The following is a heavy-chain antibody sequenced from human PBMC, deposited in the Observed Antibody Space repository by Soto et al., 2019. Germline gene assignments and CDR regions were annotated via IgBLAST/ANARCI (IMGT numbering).Heavy chain of an antibody. CDR2: IYESGMT. D-gene: IGHD6-6*01. CDR3: AGGGWHGLEYYMDV. CDR1: SGSISRSNW. J-gene: IGHJ6*03. Sequence: QVQLQESGPGLVKPSGTLSLTCAVFSGSISRSNWWSWVRQPPGKGLEWIGEIYESGMTNYNPSLESRVTISVDRSKTQFSLNLISMTAADTAVYYCAGGGWHGLEYYMDVWGKGTTVTVSS. V-gene: IGHV4-4*02.